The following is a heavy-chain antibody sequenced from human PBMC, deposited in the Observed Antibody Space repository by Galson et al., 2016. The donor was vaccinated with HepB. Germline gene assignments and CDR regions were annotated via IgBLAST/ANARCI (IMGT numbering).Heavy chain of an antibody. CDR3: ARGLHCTGGRFYFGPWFDA. Sequence: SLRLSCAASGFNVSDNYMTWLRQAPGKGLEWVSVIHRDGHTYLAASVRGRFSISRDNLKNTVYLQMNRLRAEDTAVYYCARGLHCTGGRFYFGPWFDAWGQGSLVTVSS. D-gene: IGHD2-8*02. J-gene: IGHJ5*02. CDR1: GFNVSDNY. CDR2: IHRDGHT. V-gene: IGHV3-53*01.